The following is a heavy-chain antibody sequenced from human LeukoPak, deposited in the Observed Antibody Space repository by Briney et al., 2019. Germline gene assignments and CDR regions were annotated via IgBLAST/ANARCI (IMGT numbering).Heavy chain of an antibody. CDR2: IIPILGIA. CDR3: ASSVAVAGTATSFYDY. CDR1: GGTFSSYA. V-gene: IGHV1-69*04. J-gene: IGHJ4*02. Sequence: GASVKVSCKASGGTFSSYAISWVRQAPGQGLEWMGRIIPILGIANYAQKFQGRVTITADKSTSTAYMELSSLRSEDTAVYYCASSVAVAGTATSFYDYWGQGTLVTVSS. D-gene: IGHD6-19*01.